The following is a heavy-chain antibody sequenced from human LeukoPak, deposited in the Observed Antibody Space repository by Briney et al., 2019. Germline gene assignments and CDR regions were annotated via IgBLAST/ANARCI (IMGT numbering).Heavy chain of an antibody. D-gene: IGHD2-2*01. V-gene: IGHV4-38-2*01. J-gene: IGHJ4*02. CDR1: GYSISSGYY. Sequence: PSETLSLTCAVSGYSISSGYYWGWIRQPPGKGLEWIGSIYHSGSTYYNPSLKSRVTISVDTSKNQFSLKLSSVTAADTAVYYCARGVVVPAATLYYFDYWGQGTLVTVSS. CDR2: IYHSGST. CDR3: ARGVVVPAATLYYFDY.